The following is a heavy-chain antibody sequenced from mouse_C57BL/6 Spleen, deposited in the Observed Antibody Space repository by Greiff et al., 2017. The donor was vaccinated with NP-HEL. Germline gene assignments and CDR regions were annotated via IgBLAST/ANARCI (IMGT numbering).Heavy chain of an antibody. CDR1: GYTFTSYW. D-gene: IGHD1-1*02. CDR3: ARPCGYGSSPRFAY. J-gene: IGHJ3*01. Sequence: QVQLQQSGAELVMPGASVKLSCKASGYTFTSYWMHWVKQMPGQGLEWIGEIDPSDSYTNYNQKFKGKSTLTVDKSSSTAYMQLSSLTSEDSAVYYCARPCGYGSSPRFAYWGQGTLVTVSA. CDR2: IDPSDSYT. V-gene: IGHV1-69*01.